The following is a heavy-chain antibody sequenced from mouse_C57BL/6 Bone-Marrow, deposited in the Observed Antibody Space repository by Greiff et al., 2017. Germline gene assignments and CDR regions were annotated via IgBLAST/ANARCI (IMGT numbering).Heavy chain of an antibody. V-gene: IGHV1-19*01. CDR2: INPYNGGT. CDR1: GYTFTDYY. CDR3: ARDDYDGTMDY. D-gene: IGHD2-4*01. J-gene: IGHJ4*01. Sequence: VQLQQSGPVLVKPGASVKMSCKASGYTFTDYYMNWVKQSHGKSLEWIGVINPYNGGTSYNQKLKGKATLSVDKSSSTADMELNSLTSEDSAVYYCARDDYDGTMDYWVQGTSGTVSS.